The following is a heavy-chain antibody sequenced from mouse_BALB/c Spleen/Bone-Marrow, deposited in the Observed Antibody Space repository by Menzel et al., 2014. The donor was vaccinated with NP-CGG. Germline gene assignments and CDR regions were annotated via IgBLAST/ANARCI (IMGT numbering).Heavy chain of an antibody. CDR2: IDPANGNT. Sequence: EVQRVESGAELVKPGASVKLSCTASGFNIKDTYMHWVKQRPEQCLEWIGRIDPANGNTKYDPKFQGKATITADTSSNTAYLQLSSLTSEDTAVYYCARGGSSYGWYFDVWGAGTTVTVSS. CDR1: GFNIKDTY. D-gene: IGHD1-1*01. CDR3: ARGGSSYGWYFDV. J-gene: IGHJ1*01. V-gene: IGHV14-3*02.